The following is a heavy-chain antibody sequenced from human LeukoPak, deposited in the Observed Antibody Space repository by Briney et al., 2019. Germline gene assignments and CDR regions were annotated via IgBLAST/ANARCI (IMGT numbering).Heavy chain of an antibody. CDR1: GYTFTTYG. D-gene: IGHD4-23*01. J-gene: IGHJ4*02. CDR2: ISAYNGNT. CDR3: ARALRTTVVTIFGY. Sequence: VASVRVSSTASGYTFTTYGISWVRHTPGQGLERVGWISAYNGNTNYAQKLQGRVTMTTDTSTSTAYMELRSLRSDDTAVYYCARALRTTVVTIFGYWGQGTLVTVSS. V-gene: IGHV1-18*01.